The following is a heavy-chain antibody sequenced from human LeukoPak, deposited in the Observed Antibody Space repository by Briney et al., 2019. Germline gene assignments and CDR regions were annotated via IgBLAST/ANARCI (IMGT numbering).Heavy chain of an antibody. CDR2: ISAYNGNT. D-gene: IGHD5-12*01. V-gene: IGHV1-18*01. CDR1: GYTFTSYG. J-gene: IGHJ4*02. CDR3: ARDEADIVATTFDY. Sequence: ASVKVCCKASGYTFTSYGISWVRQAPGQGLEWMGWISAYNGNTNYAQKLQGRVTMTTDTSTSTAYMELRSLRSDDTAVYYCARDEADIVATTFDYWGQGTLVTVSS.